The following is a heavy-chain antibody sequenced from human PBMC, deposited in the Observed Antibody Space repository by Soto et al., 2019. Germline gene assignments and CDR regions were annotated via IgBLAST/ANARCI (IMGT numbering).Heavy chain of an antibody. CDR2: ISSSGSNI. J-gene: IGHJ5*02. CDR1: GFTFSDYY. Sequence: TGGSLRLSCAVSGFTFSDYYMSWVRQAPGKGLEWVSYISSSGSNIYYADSVKGRFTISRDNAKNSLYLQMNSLRAEDTAVYYCARARGVIINWFDPWGQGTLVTVSS. V-gene: IGHV3-11*01. D-gene: IGHD3-10*01. CDR3: ARARGVIINWFDP.